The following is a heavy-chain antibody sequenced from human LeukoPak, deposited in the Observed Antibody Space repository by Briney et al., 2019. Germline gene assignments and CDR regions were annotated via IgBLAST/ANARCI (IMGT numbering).Heavy chain of an antibody. CDR1: GGSISTYY. J-gene: IGHJ6*03. Sequence: SETLSLTCTVSGGSISTYYWSWIRQPPGKGLEWIGYIFYTGSTNSNPSLKSRVTISVDTSKNQFSLKLSSVTAADTAVYYCASANYYYYYHMDVWGKGTTVTVSS. CDR3: ASANYYYYYHMDV. V-gene: IGHV4-59*01. CDR2: IFYTGST.